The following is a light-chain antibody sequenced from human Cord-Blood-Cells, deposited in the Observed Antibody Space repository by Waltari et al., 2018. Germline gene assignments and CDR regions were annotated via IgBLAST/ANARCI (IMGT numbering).Light chain of an antibody. CDR2: EGS. Sequence: QSALTQPASVSGSPGQSITISCTGTSSDVGSYNLVSWYQQHPGKAPDLMIYEGSKRPSGVSNRFSGSKSGNTASLTISGLQAEDDADYYCCSYAGSSYVFGTGTKVTVL. V-gene: IGLV2-23*01. CDR1: SSDVGSYNL. CDR3: CSYAGSSYV. J-gene: IGLJ1*01.